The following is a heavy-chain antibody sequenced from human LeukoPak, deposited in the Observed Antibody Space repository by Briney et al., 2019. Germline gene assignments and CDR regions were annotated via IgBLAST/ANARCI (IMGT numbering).Heavy chain of an antibody. CDR3: ARDRLRGSYYYYYGMDV. CDR1: GYTFTSYY. V-gene: IGHV1-46*01. CDR2: INPSGGST. J-gene: IGHJ6*02. Sequence: GASVKVSCKASGYTFTSYYMHWVRQAPGQGLEWMGIINPSGGSTSYAQKFQGRVTMTRDTSTSTVYMELSSLRSEDTAVYYCARDRLRGSYYYYYGMDVWGQGTTVTVSS. D-gene: IGHD1-26*01.